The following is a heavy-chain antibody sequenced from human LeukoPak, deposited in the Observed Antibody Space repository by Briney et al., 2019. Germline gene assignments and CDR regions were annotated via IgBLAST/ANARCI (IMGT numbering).Heavy chain of an antibody. D-gene: IGHD2-15*01. CDR3: ARWWGYIFDY. J-gene: IGHJ4*02. V-gene: IGHV4-39*01. CDR2: IYYSGST. CDR1: SGSISSSSSY. Sequence: SETLSLTCTVSSGSISSSSSYWGWIRQPPGKGLEWIGSIYYSGSTYYNPSLKSRVTISVDTSKNQFSLKLSSVTAADTAVYYCARWWGYIFDYWGQGILVTVSS.